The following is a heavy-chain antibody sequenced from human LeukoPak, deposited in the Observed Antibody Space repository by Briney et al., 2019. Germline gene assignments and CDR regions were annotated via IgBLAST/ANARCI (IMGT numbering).Heavy chain of an antibody. CDR3: AREVEMATIY. V-gene: IGHV4-61*02. J-gene: IGHJ4*02. CDR2: IYTSGST. Sequence: SQTLSLTCTVSGGSISSGSYYWSWIRQPAGKGLEWIGRIYTSGSTNYNPSLKSQVTISVDTSKNQFPLKLSSVTAADTAVYYCAREVEMATIYWGQGTLVTVSS. D-gene: IGHD5-24*01. CDR1: GGSISSGSYY.